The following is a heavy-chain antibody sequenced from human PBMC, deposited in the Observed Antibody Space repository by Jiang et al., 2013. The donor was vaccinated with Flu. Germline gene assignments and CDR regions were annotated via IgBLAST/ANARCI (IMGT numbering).Heavy chain of an antibody. J-gene: IGHJ3*02. CDR2: IYYNGDT. CDR3: ARVRFSPTTISWGGFDI. D-gene: IGHD2-2*02. CDR1: GASVSRGDYF. Sequence: GSGLVKPSQTLSLSCTVSGASVSRGDYFWSWIRQPPGKGLEWIGYIYYNGDTYYNPYLQSRFTISFDTSKNQFSLKLGSVAAADTAVYFCARVRFSPTTISWGGFDIWGRGTLVTVSS. V-gene: IGHV4-30-4*01.